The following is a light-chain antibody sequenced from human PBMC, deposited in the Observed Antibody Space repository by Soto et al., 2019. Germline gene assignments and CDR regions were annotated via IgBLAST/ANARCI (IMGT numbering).Light chain of an antibody. CDR2: DAS. CDR1: QSISSW. CDR3: QQTYSSPIT. J-gene: IGKJ5*01. V-gene: IGKV1-5*01. Sequence: DIQMTQSPATLSASLGDRVTITCRASQSISSWLDWYQQKPGKAPKLLIYDASSLESGVPSRFRGSGSGTEFTLTISSLQPDDFETYYCQQTYSSPITFGQGTRLEIK.